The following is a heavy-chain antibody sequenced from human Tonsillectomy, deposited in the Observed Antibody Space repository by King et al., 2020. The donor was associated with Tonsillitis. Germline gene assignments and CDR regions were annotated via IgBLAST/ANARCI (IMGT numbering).Heavy chain of an antibody. CDR1: GFTFSSFA. D-gene: IGHD6-19*01. CDR3: AKQPIAVAVNWYFDL. V-gene: IGHV3-23*04. Sequence: VQLVESGGGLVQPGGSLRLSCAASGFTFSSFALSWVRQTPAKGLEWVSTVSASGGDTSYADSVKGRFTISKDDSKNTVFLQMNSLGADDTSVYFCAKQPIAVAVNWYFDLWGRGTLVTVSS. J-gene: IGHJ2*01. CDR2: VSASGGDT.